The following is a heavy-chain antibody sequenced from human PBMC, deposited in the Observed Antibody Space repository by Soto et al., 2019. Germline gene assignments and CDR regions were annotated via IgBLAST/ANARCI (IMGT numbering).Heavy chain of an antibody. CDR3: ARVRYGGGQDY. CDR2: IYYSGST. Sequence: QVQLQESGPGLVKPSETLSLTCTVSGGSVNSGSYYWSWIRQPPGKGLEWIGYIYYSGSTNFNPSLKSRVTISVDTSKNQFSLKLSSVTAADTAVYYCARVRYGGGQDYWGQGTLGTVSS. CDR1: GGSVNSGSYY. J-gene: IGHJ4*02. V-gene: IGHV4-61*01. D-gene: IGHD1-26*01.